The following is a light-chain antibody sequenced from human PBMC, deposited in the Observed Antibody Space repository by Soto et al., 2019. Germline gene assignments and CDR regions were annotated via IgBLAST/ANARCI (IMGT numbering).Light chain of an antibody. V-gene: IGKV3-20*01. CDR1: QSVSSNY. J-gene: IGKJ1*01. CDR3: QQYGSSPTT. CDR2: GAS. Sequence: EIVLTQSPGTVSLSPGERGTLSCRASQSVSSNYLAWYQQKPGQAPRLLIYGASNRATGIPDRFSGSGSGTDFTLIISRLEPEDFAMYYCQQYGSSPTTFGQGTKVEIK.